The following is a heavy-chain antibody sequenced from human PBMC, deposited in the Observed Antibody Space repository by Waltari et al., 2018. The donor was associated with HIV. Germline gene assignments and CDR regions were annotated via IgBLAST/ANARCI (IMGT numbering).Heavy chain of an antibody. CDR2: ISYSGST. J-gene: IGHJ4*02. CDR3: ARGRRWLQFHGHYYFDY. D-gene: IGHD3-10*01. V-gene: IGHV4-59*01. Sequence: NWIRQPPGKELEWIGYISYSGSTKYGPSLKSRVTMSLVSSKNQFSLKLRSVTAADTAVYFCARGRRWLQFHGHYYFDYWGQGTLVTVSS.